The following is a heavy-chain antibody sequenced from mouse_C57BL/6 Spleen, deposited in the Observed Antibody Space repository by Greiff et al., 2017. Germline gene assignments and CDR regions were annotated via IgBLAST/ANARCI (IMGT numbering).Heavy chain of an antibody. V-gene: IGHV3-6*01. J-gene: IGHJ4*01. CDR2: ISYDGSN. D-gene: IGHD2-2*01. Sequence: VQLQQSGPGLVKPSQSLSLTCSVTGYSITSGCYWNWIRQFPGNKLEWMGYISYDGSNNYNPSLKNRISITRDTSKNQFFLKLNSVTTEDTATYYCARETMVKGGIDYWGQGTSVTVSA. CDR3: ARETMVKGGIDY. CDR1: GYSITSGCY.